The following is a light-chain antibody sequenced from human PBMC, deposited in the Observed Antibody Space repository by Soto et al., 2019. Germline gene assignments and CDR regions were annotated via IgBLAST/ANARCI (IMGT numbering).Light chain of an antibody. CDR3: SSYTTAYFYV. CDR1: NSDIGAYNY. V-gene: IGLV2-14*01. J-gene: IGLJ1*01. CDR2: GVT. Sequence: HSALTQPASVSGSAGQSITISCTGSNSDIGAYNYVSWYQQHAGKAPKLIIHGVTNRPSGVSHRFSGSKSDYTASLTISGLQAEDEGDYYCSSYTTAYFYVFGTGTKVTVL.